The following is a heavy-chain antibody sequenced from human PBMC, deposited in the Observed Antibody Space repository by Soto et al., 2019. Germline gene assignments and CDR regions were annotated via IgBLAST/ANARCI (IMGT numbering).Heavy chain of an antibody. D-gene: IGHD2-2*01. Sequence: GGSLRLSCAASGFTFSSYAMSWVRQAPGKGLEWVSAISGSGGSTYYADSVKGRFTISRDNSKNTLYLQMNSLRAEDTAVYYCAKGDIVVVPAAIRMVYFDYWGQGTLVTVSS. CDR3: AKGDIVVVPAAIRMVYFDY. CDR2: ISGSGGST. CDR1: GFTFSSYA. V-gene: IGHV3-23*01. J-gene: IGHJ4*02.